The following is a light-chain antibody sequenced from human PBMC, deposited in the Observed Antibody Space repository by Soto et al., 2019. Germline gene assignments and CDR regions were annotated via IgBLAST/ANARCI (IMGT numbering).Light chain of an antibody. CDR3: SSYTSSSTFV. CDR2: EVS. Sequence: QSVLTQPASVSGSPGQSITISCTGTSSDVGGYNFVSWYQQHPGKAPKLVIFEVSNRPSGVSHRFSGSKSGNTASLTISGLQAEDEADYYCSSYTSSSTFVFGTGKKVTVL. J-gene: IGLJ1*01. V-gene: IGLV2-14*01. CDR1: SSDVGGYNF.